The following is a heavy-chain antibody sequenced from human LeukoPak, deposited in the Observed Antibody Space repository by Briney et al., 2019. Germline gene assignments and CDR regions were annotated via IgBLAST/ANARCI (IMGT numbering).Heavy chain of an antibody. Sequence: ASVKVSCKASGYTFTSYYMHWVRQAPGQGLEWMGIINPSGGSTSYAQKFQGRVTMTRDMSTSTVYMELSSLRSEDTAVYYCARDHPDYYFDYWGQGTPVTVSS. J-gene: IGHJ4*02. V-gene: IGHV1-46*01. CDR3: ARDHPDYYFDY. CDR2: INPSGGST. CDR1: GYTFTSYY. D-gene: IGHD3-3*01.